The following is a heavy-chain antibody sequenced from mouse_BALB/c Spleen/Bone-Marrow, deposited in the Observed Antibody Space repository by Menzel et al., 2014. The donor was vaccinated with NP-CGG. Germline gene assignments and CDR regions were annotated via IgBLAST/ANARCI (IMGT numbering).Heavy chain of an antibody. Sequence: EVKLMESGGGLVQPGGSLKLSCAASGFTFSSYGMSWVRQTPDKRLELVATINSNGGSTYYPDSVKGRFTIPRDNAKNTLYLQMSSLKSEDTAMYYCARDYYGSSDYWGQGTTLTVSS. CDR2: INSNGGST. D-gene: IGHD1-1*01. CDR1: GFTFSSYG. J-gene: IGHJ2*01. V-gene: IGHV5-6-3*01. CDR3: ARDYYGSSDY.